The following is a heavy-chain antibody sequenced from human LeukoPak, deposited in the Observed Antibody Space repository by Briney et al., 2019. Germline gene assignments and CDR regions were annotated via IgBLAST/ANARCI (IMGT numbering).Heavy chain of an antibody. V-gene: IGHV5-51*01. D-gene: IGHD3-10*01. CDR3: ARHPPYYRGSRWFDP. Sequence: GESLKISRQGFGSTFTNNWIAWVRQMPGKGLELMWIIYPGDSDTRYSPSFQGQVTISADKSISTAYLQWSSLKASDTAIYYCARHPPYYRGSRWFDPWGQGTLVTVSS. J-gene: IGHJ5*02. CDR1: GSTFTNNW. CDR2: IYPGDSDT.